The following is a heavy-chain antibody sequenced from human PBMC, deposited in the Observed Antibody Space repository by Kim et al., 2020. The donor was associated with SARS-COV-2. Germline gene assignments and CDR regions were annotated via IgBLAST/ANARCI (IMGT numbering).Heavy chain of an antibody. J-gene: IGHJ4*02. CDR3: ARELWGSLDY. Sequence: SETLSLTCSASGGSISNYYWSWIRQPPGKGLEWIGYIHHSGSTNFNPSLKSRVTISIDTSKNQFSLKLSSVTAADTAVYYCARELWGSLDYRGQGIPVTVSS. CDR2: IHHSGST. V-gene: IGHV4-59*01. CDR1: GGSISNYY. D-gene: IGHD3-16*01.